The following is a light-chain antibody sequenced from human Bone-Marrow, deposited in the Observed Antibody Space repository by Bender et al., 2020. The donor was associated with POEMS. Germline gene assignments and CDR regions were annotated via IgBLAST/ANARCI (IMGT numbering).Light chain of an antibody. CDR2: SNN. CDR1: SSNFGNNA. V-gene: IGLV1-44*01. J-gene: IGLJ3*02. Sequence: QSVLTQPPSASGTPGQSVTISCSGTSSNFGNNAANWYQHVPGTAPKLLIYSNNQRPSGVHDRFSASTSGSSASLAISGLPSDDEADYYCSSWDDSLNGWVFGGGTKLSVL. CDR3: SSWDDSLNGWV.